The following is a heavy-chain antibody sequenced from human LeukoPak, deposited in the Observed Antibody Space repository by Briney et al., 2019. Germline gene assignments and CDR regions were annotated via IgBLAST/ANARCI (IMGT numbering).Heavy chain of an antibody. CDR1: GFTLRSFW. D-gene: IGHD3-10*02. Sequence: PGGSLRLSCEVSGFTLRSFWMNWVRQAPGQGLEWVAYINEDGSEKNYRHSVKGRFTISRDDAKNSLYLQMNSVKVEDTAVYYCAELGITMIGGVWGKGTTVTISS. CDR3: AELGITMIGGV. V-gene: IGHV3-7*01. J-gene: IGHJ6*04. CDR2: INEDGSEK.